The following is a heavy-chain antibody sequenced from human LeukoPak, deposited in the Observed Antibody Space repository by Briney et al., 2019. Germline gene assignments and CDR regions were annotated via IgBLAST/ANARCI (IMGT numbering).Heavy chain of an antibody. CDR1: GDSFSSSPYY. Sequence: SETQSLTCTVSGDSFSSSPYYWGCIRQPPGKGLEWIGTIYHSGSTYYNPSLKSRVTISVDTSKNQFSLKLSSVTAADTAVYFCARASWRQLWLLDYWGQGTLVTVSS. D-gene: IGHD5-18*01. CDR2: IYHSGST. V-gene: IGHV4-39*01. CDR3: ARASWRQLWLLDY. J-gene: IGHJ4*02.